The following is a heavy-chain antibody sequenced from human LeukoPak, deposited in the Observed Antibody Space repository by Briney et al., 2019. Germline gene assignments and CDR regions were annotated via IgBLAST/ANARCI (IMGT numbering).Heavy chain of an antibody. V-gene: IGHV3-7*01. CDR1: GFTFSSYG. CDR2: IKQDGSEK. CDR3: AGDLGALPGPY. D-gene: IGHD1-26*01. Sequence: SGGSLRLSCAASGFTFSSYGMHWVRQAPSKGLEWVANIKQDGSEKYYVDSVKGRFTISRDNAKNSLYLQMNSLRAEDTAVYYCAGDLGALPGPYWGQGTLVTVSS. J-gene: IGHJ4*02.